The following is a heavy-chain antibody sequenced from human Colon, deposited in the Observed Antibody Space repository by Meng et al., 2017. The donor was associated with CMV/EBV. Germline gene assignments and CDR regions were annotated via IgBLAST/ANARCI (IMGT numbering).Heavy chain of an antibody. V-gene: IGHV3-23*01. J-gene: IGHJ4*02. Sequence: SGGTFNSYTMSWVRQAPGKGLEWVSGISVNGGSTYYADSVKGRFTISKVNSKNTLYLQMNSLRAEDTALYYCTKERHCGGDCPHIDYWGQGTPVTVSS. D-gene: IGHD2-21*01. CDR1: GGTFNSYT. CDR3: TKERHCGGDCPHIDY. CDR2: ISVNGGST.